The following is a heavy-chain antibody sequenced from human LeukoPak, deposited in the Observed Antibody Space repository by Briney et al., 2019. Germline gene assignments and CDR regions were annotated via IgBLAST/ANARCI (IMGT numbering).Heavy chain of an antibody. CDR3: ARERYGAHENWFDP. CDR2: ISSSSSYI. D-gene: IGHD4-17*01. J-gene: IGHJ5*02. V-gene: IGHV3-21*01. Sequence: GGSLRLSWAASGFTFSSYSMNWVRQAPGKGLEWVSSISSSSSYIYYADSVKGRFTISRDNAKNSLYLQMNSLRAEDTAVYYCARERYGAHENWFDPWGQGTLVTVSS. CDR1: GFTFSSYS.